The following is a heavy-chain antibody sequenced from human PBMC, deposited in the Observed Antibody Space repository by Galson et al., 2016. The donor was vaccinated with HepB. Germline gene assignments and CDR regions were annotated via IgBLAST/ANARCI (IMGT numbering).Heavy chain of an antibody. V-gene: IGHV3-21*06. CDR2: ISSTSHFI. CDR1: GFTFSTFS. CDR3: AREDSSNWPYFDY. J-gene: IGHJ4*02. Sequence: SLRLSCAGSGFTFSTFSMNWVRQAPGKGLEWVSSISSTSHFIYYADSVKGRFTISRDNAKFSVFLQMDSLGAEDTAMYFCAREDSSNWPYFDYWGRGALVTVSS. D-gene: IGHD6-13*01.